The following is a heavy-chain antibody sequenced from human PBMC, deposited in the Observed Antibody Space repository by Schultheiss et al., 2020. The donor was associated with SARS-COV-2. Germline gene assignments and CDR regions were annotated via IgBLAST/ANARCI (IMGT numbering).Heavy chain of an antibody. CDR2: IYFSGTT. CDR1: GGSVTRTGSF. CDR3: ARDDRDMVATIWDY. Sequence: SETLSLTCTVSGGSVTRTGSFWAWIRQSPGKGLEYIGSIYFSGTTYYNPSLKSPVTISVDTSKNQFSLKLSSVTAADTAVYYCARDDRDMVATIWDYWGQGTLVTVSS. J-gene: IGHJ4*02. D-gene: IGHD5-12*01. V-gene: IGHV4-39*02.